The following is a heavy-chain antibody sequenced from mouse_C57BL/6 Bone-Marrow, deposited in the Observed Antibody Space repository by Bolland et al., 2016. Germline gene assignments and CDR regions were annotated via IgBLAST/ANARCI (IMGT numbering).Heavy chain of an antibody. Sequence: WIDPENGDTEYASKFQGKATITADRSSNTAYLQLSSLTSEDTAVYYCTSYDYDWFAYWGQGTLV. CDR3: TSYDYDWFAY. CDR2: IDPENGDT. V-gene: IGHV14-4*01. J-gene: IGHJ3*01. D-gene: IGHD2-4*01.